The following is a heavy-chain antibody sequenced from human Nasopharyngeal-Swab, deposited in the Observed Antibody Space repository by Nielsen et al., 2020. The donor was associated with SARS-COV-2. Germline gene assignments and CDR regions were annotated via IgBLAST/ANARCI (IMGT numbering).Heavy chain of an antibody. CDR2: INHSGST. J-gene: IGHJ4*02. D-gene: IGHD6-13*01. CDR3: ARFSSSWYGFGY. V-gene: IGHV4-39*07. CDR1: GGSISSGGYY. Sequence: SETLSLTCTVSGGSISSGGYYWSWIRQPPGKGLEWIGEINHSGSTNYNPSLKSRVTISVDTSKNQFSLKLSSVTAADTAVYYCARFSSSWYGFGYWGQGTLVTVSS.